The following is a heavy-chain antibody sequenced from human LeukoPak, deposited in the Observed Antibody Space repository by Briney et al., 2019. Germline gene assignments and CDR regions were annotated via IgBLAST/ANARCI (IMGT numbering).Heavy chain of an antibody. CDR1: GFTFTDAW. CDR3: ATQLRWEVRDDNDF. D-gene: IGHD1-26*01. Sequence: GGSLRLSCAASGFTFTDAWMSWVRQAPGKGLEWVGRIKSTADGGTTDYAAPVRGRFTISRDDSKNSLYLRMNSLKTEDTAVYFCATQLRWEVRDDNDFWGQGTLVTVSP. V-gene: IGHV3-15*01. CDR2: IKSTADGGTT. J-gene: IGHJ4*02.